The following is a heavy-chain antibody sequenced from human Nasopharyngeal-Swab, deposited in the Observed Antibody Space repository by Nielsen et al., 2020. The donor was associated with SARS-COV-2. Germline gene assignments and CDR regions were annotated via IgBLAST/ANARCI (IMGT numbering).Heavy chain of an antibody. D-gene: IGHD3-10*01. CDR3: AIDYGSGTYGLDV. CDR2: IYPGDSDT. J-gene: IGHJ6*02. V-gene: IGHV5-51*01. Sequence: GESLKISCKASGYRFSTYWINWVRQTPGKGLEWMGIIYPGDSDTKYSPSFQGQVSISVDKSIKPAYLQWNSLKASDTATYFCAIDYGSGTYGLDVWGQGTRVTVPS. CDR1: GYRFSTYW.